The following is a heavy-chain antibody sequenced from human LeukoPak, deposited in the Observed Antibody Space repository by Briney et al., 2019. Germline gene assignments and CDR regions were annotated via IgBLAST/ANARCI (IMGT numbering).Heavy chain of an antibody. CDR2: ISSSGSTI. J-gene: IGHJ6*03. CDR3: ARIYYYYMDV. Sequence: GGSLRLSCAASGFTFSGYWMNWVRQAPGKGLEWVSYISSSGSTIYYADSVKGRFTISRDNAKNSLYLQMNSLRAEDTAVYYCARIYYYYMDVWGKGTTVTISS. CDR1: GFTFSGYW. V-gene: IGHV3-48*04.